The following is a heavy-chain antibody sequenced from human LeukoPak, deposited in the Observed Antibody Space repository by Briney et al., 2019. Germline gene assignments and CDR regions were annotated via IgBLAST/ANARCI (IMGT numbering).Heavy chain of an antibody. CDR1: GYTFSSYG. CDR2: ISGYNGKT. CDR3: ARTMAVHAFDI. V-gene: IGHV1-18*01. D-gene: IGHD3-10*01. Sequence: ASVKVSCTASGYTFSSYGISWVRQAPGQGLEWMGWISGYNGKTNYAQKVQGRVIMTTDTSTSTVYMELRSLRSDDTAVYYCARTMAVHAFDIWGQGTMVTVSS. J-gene: IGHJ3*02.